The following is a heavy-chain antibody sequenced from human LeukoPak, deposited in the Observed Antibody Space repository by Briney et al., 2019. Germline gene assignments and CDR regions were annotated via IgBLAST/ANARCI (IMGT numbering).Heavy chain of an antibody. V-gene: IGHV3-7*01. CDR2: IKQDGSEK. Sequence: GGSLRLSCAASGFTFSSYWMSWVRQAPGKGLEWVANIKQDGSEKYYVDSVKGRFIISRDNAKNSLYLQMNSPRAEDTAVYYCAKGAFRDQVQGYYYMDVWGKGTTVTVSS. CDR1: GFTFSSYW. D-gene: IGHD3-10*01. CDR3: AKGAFRDQVQGYYYMDV. J-gene: IGHJ6*03.